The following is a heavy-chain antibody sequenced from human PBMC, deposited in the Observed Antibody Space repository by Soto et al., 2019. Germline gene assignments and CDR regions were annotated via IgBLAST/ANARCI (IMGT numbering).Heavy chain of an antibody. J-gene: IGHJ6*02. CDR3: ARDASYYSLWRGYYPSRNGMDV. CDR2: IWYDGSKK. CDR1: GFTFSSFG. Sequence: QVQVVESGGGVVQPGRSLRLSCAASGFTFSSFGMHWVRQAPGKGLEWVSLIWYDGSKKSYGESVKGRFNISRDNSRNTVYLQMNSLRADYTAVYYCARDASYYSLWRGYYPSRNGMDVWGQGTTVTVSS. D-gene: IGHD3-3*01. V-gene: IGHV3-33*01.